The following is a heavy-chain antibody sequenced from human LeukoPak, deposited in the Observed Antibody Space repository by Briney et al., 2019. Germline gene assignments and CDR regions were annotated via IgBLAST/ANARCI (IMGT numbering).Heavy chain of an antibody. CDR3: ARVSGYDSDYYYYGMDV. Sequence: ASVTVSCKASGYTFTSYYMHWVRQAPGQGLEWMGIINPSGGSTSYAQKFQGRVTMTRDTSTSTVYMELSSLRSEDTAVYYCARVSGYDSDYYYYGMDVWGQGTTVTVSS. J-gene: IGHJ6*02. CDR2: INPSGGST. V-gene: IGHV1-46*01. D-gene: IGHD5-12*01. CDR1: GYTFTSYY.